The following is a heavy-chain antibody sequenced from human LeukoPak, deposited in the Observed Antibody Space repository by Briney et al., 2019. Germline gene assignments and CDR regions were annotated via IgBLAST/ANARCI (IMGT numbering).Heavy chain of an antibody. D-gene: IGHD1-26*01. V-gene: IGHV3-53*01. CDR1: GFTVSTNF. CDR2: IYSGGET. CDR3: ARVIVGPTSDYCDH. Sequence: GGSLSLSCAGSGFTVSTNFMTWVGQAAEKGGAGVSIIYSGGETYYADSALGGVTIYRDNSKNTVYLQMNSLRAEDSALYHCARVIVGPTSDYCDHWGQGTLVTVSS. J-gene: IGHJ4*02.